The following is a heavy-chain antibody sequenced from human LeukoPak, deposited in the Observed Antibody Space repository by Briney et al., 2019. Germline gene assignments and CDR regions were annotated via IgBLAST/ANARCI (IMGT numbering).Heavy chain of an antibody. J-gene: IGHJ4*02. V-gene: IGHV1-2*02. CDR1: GYTFTSYY. D-gene: IGHD3-22*01. Sequence: GASVKVSCKASGYTFTSYYMHWVRQAPGQGLEWMGWINPNSGGTNYAQKFQGRVTMTRDTSISTAYMELSRLRSDDPAVYYCARGSYLYYYDSSGFFDYWGQGTLVTVSS. CDR3: ARGSYLYYYDSSGFFDY. CDR2: INPNSGGT.